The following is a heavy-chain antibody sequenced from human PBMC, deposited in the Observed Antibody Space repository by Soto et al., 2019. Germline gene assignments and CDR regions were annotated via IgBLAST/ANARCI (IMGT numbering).Heavy chain of an antibody. CDR3: SRNEEGRRMVFYGMDV. Sequence: GSLRLSCSASGFTFSRSDLHWVRQAPCKGLEWVGRVRSKIHNYATSFADSVRGRFTISRNDSDNTVSLEMSGLKSEDTALYYCSRNEEGRRMVFYGMDVWGQGPTMTV. V-gene: IGHV3-73*01. CDR1: GFTFSRSD. CDR2: VRSKIHNYAT. J-gene: IGHJ6*02. D-gene: IGHD2-8*01.